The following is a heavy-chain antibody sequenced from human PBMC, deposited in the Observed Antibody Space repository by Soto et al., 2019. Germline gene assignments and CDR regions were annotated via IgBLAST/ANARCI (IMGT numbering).Heavy chain of an antibody. Sequence: GGSLRLSCAASGFTFDDYAMHWVRQAPGKGLEWVSGISWNSGSIGYADSVKGRFTISRDNAKNSLYLQMNSLRAEDTALYYCAKAKQTSYSSGWYPFDYWGQGTLVTVSS. CDR1: GFTFDDYA. D-gene: IGHD6-19*01. V-gene: IGHV3-9*01. CDR2: ISWNSGSI. CDR3: AKAKQTSYSSGWYPFDY. J-gene: IGHJ4*02.